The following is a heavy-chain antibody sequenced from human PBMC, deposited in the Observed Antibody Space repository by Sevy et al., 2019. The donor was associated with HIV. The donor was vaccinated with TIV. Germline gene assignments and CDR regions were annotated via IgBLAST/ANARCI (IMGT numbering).Heavy chain of an antibody. V-gene: IGHV1-24*01. CDR3: ATTKDYYESSGSPFDY. CDR2: FDPEDGET. J-gene: IGHJ4*02. Sequence: ASVKVSCKVSGSTLTQLSIQWVRQAPGKGLEWMGSFDPEDGETVYAQRFQGRVTMTEDTSTDTAYMRLSSLRSEDTAVYYCATTKDYYESSGSPFDYWGQGTLVTVSS. D-gene: IGHD3-22*01. CDR1: GSTLTQLS.